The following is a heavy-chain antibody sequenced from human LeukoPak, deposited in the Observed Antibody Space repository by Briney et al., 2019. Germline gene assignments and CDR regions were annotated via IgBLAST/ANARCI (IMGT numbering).Heavy chain of an antibody. CDR1: GGTFSSYA. CDR2: IIPIFGTA. V-gene: IGHV1-69*01. D-gene: IGHD3-3*01. Sequence: SVKVSCKASGGTFSSYAISWVRQAPGQGLEWMGGIIPIFGTANYAQKFQGRVTITADESTSTAYMELSSLRSEETAVYYCARVLYAFWGGYPDPYYYYGMDVWGQGTTVTVSS. J-gene: IGHJ6*02. CDR3: ARVLYAFWGGYPDPYYYYGMDV.